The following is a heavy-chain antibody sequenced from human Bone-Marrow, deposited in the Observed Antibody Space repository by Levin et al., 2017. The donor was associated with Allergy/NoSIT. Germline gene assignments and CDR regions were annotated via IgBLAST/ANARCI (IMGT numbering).Heavy chain of an antibody. D-gene: IGHD5-12*01. Sequence: SQTLSLTCTVSGGSISSSSYYWGWIRQPPGKGLEWIGSIYYSGSTYYNPSLKSRVTISVDTSKNQFSLKLSSVTAADTAVYYCARDYREEWLTPDYDYYGMDVWGQGTTVTVSS. CDR3: ARDYREEWLTPDYDYYGMDV. CDR1: GGSISSSSYY. V-gene: IGHV4-39*07. CDR2: IYYSGST. J-gene: IGHJ6*02.